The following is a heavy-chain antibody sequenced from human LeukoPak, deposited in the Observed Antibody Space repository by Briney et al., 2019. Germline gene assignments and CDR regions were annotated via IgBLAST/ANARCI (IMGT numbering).Heavy chain of an antibody. CDR1: GFTFSTYN. V-gene: IGHV3-21*04. Sequence: GGSLRLSCAASGFTFSTYNMNWVRQAPGKGLEWVSSISTTSSYIYYADSVKGRFTVSRDNAKNSLYLQMNSPRAEDTAVYYCARDSRGIAAGADYWGQGTLVTVSS. CDR2: ISTTSSYI. D-gene: IGHD6-13*01. CDR3: ARDSRGIAAGADY. J-gene: IGHJ4*02.